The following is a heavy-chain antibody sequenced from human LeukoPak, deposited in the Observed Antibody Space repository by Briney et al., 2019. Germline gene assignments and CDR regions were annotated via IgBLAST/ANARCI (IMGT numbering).Heavy chain of an antibody. D-gene: IGHD1-1*01. CDR1: GFTFSSYG. V-gene: IGHV3-33*01. CDR3: ARGLSLTVNSNWFDP. Sequence: GGSLRLSCAASGFTFSSYGMHWVRQAPGKGLEWVAVIWYDGSNKYYADSVKGRFTIFRDNSKNTLYLQMNSLRAEDTAVYYCARGLSLTVNSNWFDPWGQGTLVTVSS. J-gene: IGHJ5*02. CDR2: IWYDGSNK.